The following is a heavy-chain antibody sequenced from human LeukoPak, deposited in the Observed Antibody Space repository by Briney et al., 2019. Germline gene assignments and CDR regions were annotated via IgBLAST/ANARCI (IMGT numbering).Heavy chain of an antibody. V-gene: IGHV3-33*01. D-gene: IGHD2-2*01. Sequence: PGGSLRLSCAASGFTFSSYGMHWVRQAPGKGLEWVAVIWYDGSNKYYVDSVKGRFTISRDNSKNTLYLQMNSLRAEDTAVYYCARMGAVVVPAAPSDYYFDYWGQGTLVTVSS. J-gene: IGHJ4*02. CDR1: GFTFSSYG. CDR3: ARMGAVVVPAAPSDYYFDY. CDR2: IWYDGSNK.